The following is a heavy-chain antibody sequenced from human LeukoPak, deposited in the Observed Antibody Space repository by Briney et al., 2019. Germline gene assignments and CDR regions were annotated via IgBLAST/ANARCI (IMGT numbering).Heavy chain of an antibody. V-gene: IGHV3-15*01. D-gene: IGHD3-10*01. Sequence: GGSLRLSCAASGFTFPDAWMHWVRQAPGKGLEWVGRIKNRNRGRTTDYTEPVKGRFTISRDDSRDTVYLQMNSLKTDDTAVYYCVTDGGQLPYYFTYWGQGTLVTVSS. CDR2: IKNRNRGRTT. CDR3: VTDGGQLPYYFTY. CDR1: GFTFPDAW. J-gene: IGHJ1*01.